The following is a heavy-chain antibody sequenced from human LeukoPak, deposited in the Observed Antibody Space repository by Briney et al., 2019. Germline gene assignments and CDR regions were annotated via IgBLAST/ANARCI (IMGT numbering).Heavy chain of an antibody. CDR1: GFTFSSYW. V-gene: IGHV3-7*01. D-gene: IGHD3-9*01. J-gene: IGHJ4*02. Sequence: GGSLRLSCAASGFTFSSYWMSWVRQAPGKGLERVANIKQDGSEKYYVDSVKGRFTISRDNAKNSLYLEMNSLRAEDTAVYYCARDSGETYYDILTGYQYWGQGTLVTVSS. CDR2: IKQDGSEK. CDR3: ARDSGETYYDILTGYQY.